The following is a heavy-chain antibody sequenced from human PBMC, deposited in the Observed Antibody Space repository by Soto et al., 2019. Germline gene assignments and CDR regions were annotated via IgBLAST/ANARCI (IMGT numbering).Heavy chain of an antibody. CDR2: INPNSGGT. Sequence: ASVKVSCKASGYTFTGYYMHWVQQAPGQGLEWMGWINPNSGGTNYAQKFQGRVTMTRDTSISTAYMELSRLRSDDTAVYYCARGRVRSYNWFDPWGQGTLVTVSS. V-gene: IGHV1-2*02. CDR3: ARGRVRSYNWFDP. J-gene: IGHJ5*02. D-gene: IGHD3-3*01. CDR1: GYTFTGYY.